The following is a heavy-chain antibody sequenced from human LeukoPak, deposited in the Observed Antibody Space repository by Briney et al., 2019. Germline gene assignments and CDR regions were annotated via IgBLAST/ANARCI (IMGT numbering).Heavy chain of an antibody. CDR3: ARGAVGLDY. V-gene: IGHV4-4*07. J-gene: IGHJ4*02. D-gene: IGHD6-19*01. Sequence: PSETLSLTCTVSGDSIKNYYWTWIRQSAGTGLEWIGRIYGNGDTNYNPSLMSGRTSGSWGSNYNPSLMSRVTMSVEKSKKQFSLRLNSVTAAVTAIHYCARGAVGLDYWGQGIPVIVSS. CDR2: IYGNGDT. CDR1: GDSIKNYY.